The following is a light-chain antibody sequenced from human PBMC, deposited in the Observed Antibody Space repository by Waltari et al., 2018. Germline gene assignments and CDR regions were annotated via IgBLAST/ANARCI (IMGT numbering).Light chain of an antibody. Sequence: EIVMTQSPATLSVSPGERATLSCRASQSVRSNYLAWYQQKPGQAPRLLIYGVSTRATGIPDRFSGSGSGTDFTLTISSLQSEDFAVYYCQQYNSYLMYTFGQGTKLEIK. V-gene: IGKV3D-15*01. CDR2: GVS. CDR3: QQYNSYLMYT. J-gene: IGKJ2*01. CDR1: QSVRSN.